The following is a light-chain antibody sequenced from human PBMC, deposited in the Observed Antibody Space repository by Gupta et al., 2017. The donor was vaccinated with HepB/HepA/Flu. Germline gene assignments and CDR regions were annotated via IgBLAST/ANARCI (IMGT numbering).Light chain of an antibody. CDR2: AAS. CDR3: KQYHSYPLT. Sequence: DIQMTQSPSSLSASVGDRVTITCRASQGIGNYLAWFQQKPGAAPKSLIYAASSLQSGVPSKFSGSVSATDFTLTISNLQPEDFATYYCKQYHSYPLTFGQGHDWRLN. V-gene: IGKV1-16*02. CDR1: QGIGNY. J-gene: IGKJ5*01.